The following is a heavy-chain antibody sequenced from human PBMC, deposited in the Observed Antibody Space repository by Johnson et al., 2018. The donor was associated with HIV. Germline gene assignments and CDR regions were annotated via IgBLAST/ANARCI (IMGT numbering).Heavy chain of an antibody. D-gene: IGHD3-10*01. CDR1: GFTFDDYG. Sequence: VLLVESGGGVVLPGGSLRLSCAASGFTFDDYGMSWVRQVPGKGLEWVSGINWNGGSTGYADSVKGRFTISRDNAKNSLYLQMNSLKAEDTALYYCARAAAPYYYGSGRYYFDTFDIWGQGTMVTVS. CDR2: INWNGGST. V-gene: IGHV3-20*04. J-gene: IGHJ3*02. CDR3: ARAAAPYYYGSGRYYFDTFDI.